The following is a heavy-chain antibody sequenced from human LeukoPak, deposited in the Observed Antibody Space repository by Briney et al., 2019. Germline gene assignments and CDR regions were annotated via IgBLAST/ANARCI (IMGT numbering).Heavy chain of an antibody. Sequence: PSETQSLTCAVYGGSFSGYYWSWIRQPPGKGLEWIGEINHSGSTNYNPSLKSRVTISVDTSKNQFSLKLSSVTAADTAVYYCARGRVRGSGSYMGYWGQGTLVTVSS. D-gene: IGHD3-10*01. CDR2: INHSGST. V-gene: IGHV4-34*01. J-gene: IGHJ4*02. CDR3: ARGRVRGSGSYMGY. CDR1: GGSFSGYY.